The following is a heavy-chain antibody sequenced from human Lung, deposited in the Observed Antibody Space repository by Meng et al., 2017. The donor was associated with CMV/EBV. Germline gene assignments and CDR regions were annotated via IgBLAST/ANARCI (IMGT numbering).Heavy chain of an antibody. V-gene: IGHV3-74*01. CDR3: VRGGSFYYYDTSAYYLFDY. J-gene: IGHJ4*02. CDR1: GFTFSSYW. D-gene: IGHD3-22*01. CDR2: MNSDGSNI. Sequence: GGSLRLSCAASGFTFSSYWMHWVRQGPGKGLVWVSRMNSDGSNINYADSVRGRFTISRDNAKNTLYLQMNSLRAEDTAVYYCVRGGSFYYYDTSAYYLFDYWXQGTXVTVSS.